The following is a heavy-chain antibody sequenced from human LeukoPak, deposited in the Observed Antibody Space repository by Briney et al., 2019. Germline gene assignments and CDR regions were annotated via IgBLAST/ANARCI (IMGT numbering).Heavy chain of an antibody. CDR2: INPNSGGT. J-gene: IGHJ4*02. Sequence: GASVKVSCKASGYTFTGYYMHWVRQAPGQGLEWMGWINPNSGGTNYAQKFQGRVTMTRDTSISTAYMELSRLRSDDTAVCYCARAERYSSGWYESLQLNYFDYWGQGTLVTVSS. V-gene: IGHV1-2*02. CDR3: ARAERYSSGWYESLQLNYFDY. D-gene: IGHD6-19*01. CDR1: GYTFTGYY.